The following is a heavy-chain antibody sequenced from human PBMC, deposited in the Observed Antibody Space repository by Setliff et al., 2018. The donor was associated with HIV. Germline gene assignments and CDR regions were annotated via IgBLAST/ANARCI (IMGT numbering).Heavy chain of an antibody. Sequence: SETLSLTCTVSCGSISSDDHYWSWIRQPPGKGLEWIGYIYHTGATYYKSSLESRLTISVDTSKNQFSLKLNSVTAADTAVYFCARMSISASVYFDYWGQGSQVTVSS. CDR2: IYHTGAT. D-gene: IGHD6-25*01. J-gene: IGHJ4*02. V-gene: IGHV4-30-4*01. CDR1: CGSISSDDHY. CDR3: ARMSISASVYFDY.